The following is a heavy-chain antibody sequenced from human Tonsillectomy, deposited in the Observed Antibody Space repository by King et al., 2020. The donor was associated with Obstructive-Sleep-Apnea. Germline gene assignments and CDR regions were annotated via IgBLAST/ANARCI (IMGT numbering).Heavy chain of an antibody. CDR2: TYYRSKWDN. V-gene: IGHV6-1*01. Sequence: VQLQQSGPGLVKPSQTLSLTCDISGDSVSSNILTWNWIRQSPSRGLEWLGRTYYRSKWDNDYAVSVKGRITINPDTSKNQFSLQLSPVTPDDTAVYYCARGSYSSYWYPSGFDYWGQGTLVTVSS. J-gene: IGHJ4*02. D-gene: IGHD6-19*01. CDR3: ARGSYSSYWYPSGFDY. CDR1: GDSVSSNILT.